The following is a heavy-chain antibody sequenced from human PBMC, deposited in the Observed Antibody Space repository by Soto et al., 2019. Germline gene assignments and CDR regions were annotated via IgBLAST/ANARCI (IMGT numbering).Heavy chain of an antibody. CDR1: GFTFSNYW. Sequence: GGSLRLSCAASGFTFSNYWMSWVRQAPGKGLEWLANIKQDGSEKYYVDSVKGRFTISRDNAKNSLYLQMNSLRAEDTAVYYCAAPGGYYDTSDYSPSWLDPWGQGTLVTVSS. CDR3: AAPGGYYDTSDYSPSWLDP. V-gene: IGHV3-7*01. D-gene: IGHD3-22*01. CDR2: IKQDGSEK. J-gene: IGHJ5*02.